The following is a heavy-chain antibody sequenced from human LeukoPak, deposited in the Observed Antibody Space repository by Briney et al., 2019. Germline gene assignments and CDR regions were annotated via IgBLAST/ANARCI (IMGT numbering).Heavy chain of an antibody. D-gene: IGHD3-10*02. J-gene: IGHJ6*02. CDR1: GFTFSSYA. CDR3: ARDLHYYVAMDV. V-gene: IGHV3-30-3*01. Sequence: GRSLRLSCAASGFTFSSYAMHWVRQAPGKGLEWVAVISYDGSNKYYADSVKGRFTISRDNSKNTLYLQMNSLSAEDTAVYYCARDLHYYVAMDVWGQGTTVTVSS. CDR2: ISYDGSNK.